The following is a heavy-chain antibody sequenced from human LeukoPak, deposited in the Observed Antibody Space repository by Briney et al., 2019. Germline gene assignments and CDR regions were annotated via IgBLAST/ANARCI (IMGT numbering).Heavy chain of an antibody. CDR1: GYTFTSYY. Sequence: ASVKVSCKASGYTFTSYYMHWVRQAPGQGLEWMGIINPSGGSTSYAQKFQGRVTMTRDTSTSTVYMELSSLRSEDTAVYYCARSYCSGGSCSAFDYWGQGTLVTVSS. V-gene: IGHV1-46*01. CDR3: ARSYCSGGSCSAFDY. D-gene: IGHD2-15*01. CDR2: INPSGGST. J-gene: IGHJ4*02.